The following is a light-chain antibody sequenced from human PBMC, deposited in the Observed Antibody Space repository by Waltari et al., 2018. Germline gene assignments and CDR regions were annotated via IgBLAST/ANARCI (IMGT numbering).Light chain of an antibody. V-gene: IGKV2-30*01. Sequence: LVVTQYPVTLAVTLGQSASLSCTSSQTLLNTAGNVYLNCFHQRPGQSPRRLIYQVSKRDSGVPDRFRGSGSHTDFTLTISRVDAEDVGVYFCMQGVRPWTFGQGTKVEIK. CDR3: MQGVRPWT. CDR2: QVS. CDR1: QTLLNTAGNVY. J-gene: IGKJ1*01.